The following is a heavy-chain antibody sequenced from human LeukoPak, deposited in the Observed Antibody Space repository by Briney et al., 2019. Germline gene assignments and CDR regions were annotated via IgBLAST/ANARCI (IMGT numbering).Heavy chain of an antibody. J-gene: IGHJ5*02. CDR2: ISSSGSTI. V-gene: IGHV3-48*04. Sequence: GGSLRLSCAASGFTFSSYSMNWVRQAPGKGLERVSYISSSGSTIYYADSVKGRFTISRDNAKNSLYLQMNSLRAEDTAVYYCARDLSSGWYLPWGQGTLVTVSS. CDR3: ARDLSSGWYLP. D-gene: IGHD6-19*01. CDR1: GFTFSSYS.